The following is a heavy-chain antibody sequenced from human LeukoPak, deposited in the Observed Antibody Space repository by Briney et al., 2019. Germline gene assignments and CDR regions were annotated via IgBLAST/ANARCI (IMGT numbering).Heavy chain of an antibody. CDR1: GYTFTGSY. CDR3: ARETGYCSGDRCYFIY. V-gene: IGHV1-2*02. J-gene: IGHJ4*02. D-gene: IGHD2-15*01. Sequence: GASVKVSCKASGYTFTGSYIHWVRQAPGQGLEWMGWINPNSGGTSSAQKFQGRVTMTRDTSVSTAYMELSSLRSDDTALYYCARETGYCSGDRCYFIYWGQGTLVTVSS. CDR2: INPNSGGT.